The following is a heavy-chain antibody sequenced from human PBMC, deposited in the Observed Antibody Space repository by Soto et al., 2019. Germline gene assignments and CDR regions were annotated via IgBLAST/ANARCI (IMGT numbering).Heavy chain of an antibody. CDR2: INAGNGNT. D-gene: IGHD2-15*01. V-gene: IGHV1-3*01. CDR3: ARALPYCSGGSCYSVGTWLDP. CDR1: GYTFTSYA. Sequence: ASVKVSCKASGYTFTSYAMHWVRQAPGQRLEWMGWINAGNGNTKYSQKFQGRVTITRDTSASTAYMELSSLRSEDTAVYYCARALPYCSGGSCYSVGTWLDPWGQGTLVTVSS. J-gene: IGHJ5*02.